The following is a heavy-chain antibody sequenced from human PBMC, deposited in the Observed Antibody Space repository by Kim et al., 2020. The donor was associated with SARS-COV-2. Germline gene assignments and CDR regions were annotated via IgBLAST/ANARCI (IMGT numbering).Heavy chain of an antibody. J-gene: IGHJ4*02. CDR3: SREGDYYFDD. Sequence: GGSLRLSCAASGFTVSASYLSWVRRAPGKGPEWVSILRRDGATHYAGSVKGRFTISRDNSKNTLYLQLNSLRADDTAIYYCSREGDYYFDDWGQGTLVTV. V-gene: IGHV3-53*01. CDR2: LRRDGAT. CDR1: GFTVSASY.